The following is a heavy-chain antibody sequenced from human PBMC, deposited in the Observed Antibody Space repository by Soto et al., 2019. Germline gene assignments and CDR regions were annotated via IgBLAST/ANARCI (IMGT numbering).Heavy chain of an antibody. CDR2: IYYSGST. CDR1: GGSISSGGYY. J-gene: IGHJ6*02. Sequence: SETLSLTCTVSGGSISSGGYYWSWIRQHPGKGLEWIGYIYYSGSTYYNPSLKSRVTISVDTSKNQFSLKLSSVTAADTAVYYCARTSTLITMVRGVSTPLYYYYGMDVCRQGTTVTVSS. CDR3: ARTSTLITMVRGVSTPLYYYYGMDV. V-gene: IGHV4-31*03. D-gene: IGHD3-10*01.